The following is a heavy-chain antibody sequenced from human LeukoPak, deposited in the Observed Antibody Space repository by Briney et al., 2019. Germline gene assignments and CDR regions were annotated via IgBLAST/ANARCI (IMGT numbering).Heavy chain of an antibody. Sequence: GGSLRLSCAASEFTFSSYAMSWVRQAPGKGLEWVSAISGSGGSTYYADSVKGRFTISRDNSKNTLYLQMNSLRAEDTAVYYCAMSGQWLVYYYYYGMDVWGQGTTVTVSS. D-gene: IGHD6-19*01. CDR2: ISGSGGST. J-gene: IGHJ6*02. CDR1: EFTFSSYA. CDR3: AMSGQWLVYYYYYGMDV. V-gene: IGHV3-23*01.